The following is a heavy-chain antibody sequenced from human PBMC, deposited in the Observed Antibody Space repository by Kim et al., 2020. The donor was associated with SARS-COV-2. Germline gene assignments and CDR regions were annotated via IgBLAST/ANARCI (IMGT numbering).Heavy chain of an antibody. J-gene: IGHJ4*02. D-gene: IGHD3-22*01. Sequence: RTNDNPSLNSRLTISMDTSKNHLSLKLTAVTAADTAVYYCARGVITTGFDYWGQGTLVTVSS. CDR3: ARGVITTGFDY. CDR2: RT. V-gene: IGHV4-34*01.